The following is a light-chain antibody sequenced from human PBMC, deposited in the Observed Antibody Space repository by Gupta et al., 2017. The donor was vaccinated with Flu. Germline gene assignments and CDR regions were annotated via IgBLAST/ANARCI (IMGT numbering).Light chain of an antibody. CDR3: AAGDDSLNGRV. V-gene: IGLV1-44*01. CDR2: SNN. J-gene: IGLJ3*02. CDR1: SSTIGSNT. Sequence: QSVLTQPPSASGTPGQRATICCSGSSSTIGSNTVTWYPQLPGTAPKLLIDSNNQRPSGVPDRFSGSKSGTSASLAISGLQSEDEADYYCAAGDDSLNGRVFGGGTKLTVL.